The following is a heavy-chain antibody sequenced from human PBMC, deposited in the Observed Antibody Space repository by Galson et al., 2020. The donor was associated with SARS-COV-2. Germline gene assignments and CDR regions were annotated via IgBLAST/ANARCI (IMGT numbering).Heavy chain of an antibody. Sequence: ASVQVSCKASGYSISSYGITWVRQAPGQGLEWMGWITPYNGNTNYAQRFQGRVTMTTDTSTSTAYMELRSLRSDDTAVYYCARAQASYNYWGQGSLVTVSS. D-gene: IGHD5-18*01. V-gene: IGHV1-18*01. CDR2: ITPYNGNT. J-gene: IGHJ4*02. CDR1: GYSISSYG. CDR3: ARAQASYNY.